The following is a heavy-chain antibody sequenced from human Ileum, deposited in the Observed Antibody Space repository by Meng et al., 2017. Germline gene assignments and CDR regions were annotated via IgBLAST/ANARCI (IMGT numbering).Heavy chain of an antibody. D-gene: IGHD3-22*01. CDR1: GFTVSVHY. CDR3: AKSVNFDAGGYYP. J-gene: IGHJ5*02. Sequence: VQLVESGGGLVQPGGALRVYCAASGFTVSVHYMSWVRQAPGKGLEWVSCIYVDGRTYYADSVKGRFTIFRDSSKNTLYLQMNSLRAEDTAVYYCAKSVNFDAGGYYPWGQGTLVTVSS. CDR2: IYVDGRT. V-gene: IGHV3-66*01.